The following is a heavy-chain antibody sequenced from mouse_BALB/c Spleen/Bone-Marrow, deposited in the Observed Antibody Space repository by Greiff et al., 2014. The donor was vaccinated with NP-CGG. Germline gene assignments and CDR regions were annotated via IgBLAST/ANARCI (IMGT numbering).Heavy chain of an antibody. Sequence: EVQLVESGEGLVQPGGSRKLSCAASGITFRNFGMHWVRQAPEKGLEWVAYISSGSSTIYYADTLKGRFTISRDNPKNTLFLQMTSLRSEDTAMYYCARIGRARGYAMDYWGQGTSVTVSS. J-gene: IGHJ4*01. CDR2: ISSGSSTI. D-gene: IGHD3-3*01. V-gene: IGHV5-17*02. CDR3: ARIGRARGYAMDY. CDR1: GITFRNFG.